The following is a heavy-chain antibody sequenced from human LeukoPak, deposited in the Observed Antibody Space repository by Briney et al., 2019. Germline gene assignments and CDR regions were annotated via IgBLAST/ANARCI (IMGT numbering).Heavy chain of an antibody. CDR2: INHSGST. Sequence: SETLSLTCAVYGGSFSGYYWSWIRQPPGKGLEWIGEINHSGSTNYNPSLKSRVTISVDTSKNQFSLKLSSVTAADTAVYYCARSITMIEVVIRYNWFDPWGQGSLVTVSS. J-gene: IGHJ5*02. V-gene: IGHV4-34*01. CDR1: GGSFSGYY. CDR3: ARSITMIEVVIRYNWFDP. D-gene: IGHD3-22*01.